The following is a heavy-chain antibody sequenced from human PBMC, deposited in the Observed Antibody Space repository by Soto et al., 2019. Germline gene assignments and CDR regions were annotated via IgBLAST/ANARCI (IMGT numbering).Heavy chain of an antibody. J-gene: IGHJ6*02. V-gene: IGHV5-51*01. CDR2: IYPGDSDT. CDR3: ARDIELDGMDV. D-gene: IGHD2-15*01. Sequence: TSYWIGWVRQMPGKGLEWMGIIYPGDSDTRYSPSFQGQVTISADKSISTAYLQWSSLKASDTPMYYCARDIELDGMDVWGQGTTVTVSS. CDR1: TSYW.